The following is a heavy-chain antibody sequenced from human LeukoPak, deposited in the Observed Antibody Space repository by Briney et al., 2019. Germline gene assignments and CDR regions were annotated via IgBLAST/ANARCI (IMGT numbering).Heavy chain of an antibody. J-gene: IGHJ4*02. Sequence: SETLSLTCAVYVGSFTSYYWSWLRQPPWEGLEWIGEINDSGGTTYNPSLKSRVIMSIDTSKNQFSLKLTSVTAADTAVYYCARGFSHWGQGTLVTVSS. V-gene: IGHV4-34*01. CDR1: VGSFTSYY. CDR3: ARGFSH. CDR2: INDSGGT.